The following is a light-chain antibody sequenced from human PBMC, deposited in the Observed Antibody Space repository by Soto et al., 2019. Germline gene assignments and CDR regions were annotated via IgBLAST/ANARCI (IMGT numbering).Light chain of an antibody. CDR3: QQYGSSPPTWT. CDR1: QSVSSSY. V-gene: IGKV3-20*01. CDR2: GPS. J-gene: IGKJ1*01. Sequence: EIVLTQSPGTLSLSPGERATLACRASQSVSSSYLAWYQQKPGQAPRLLIYGPSSRATGIPDRFSGSGSGTDFTLTISRLEPEDFAVYYCQQYGSSPPTWTFGQGTKMEIK.